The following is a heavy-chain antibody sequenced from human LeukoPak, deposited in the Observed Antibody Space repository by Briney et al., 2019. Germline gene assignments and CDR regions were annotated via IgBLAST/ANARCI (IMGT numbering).Heavy chain of an antibody. CDR2: ISAYNGNT. CDR3: ARDLMVRGVIQYYFDY. CDR1: GYTFTSYG. J-gene: IGHJ4*02. V-gene: IGHV1-18*01. Sequence: ASVKVSCKASGYTFTSYGISWVRQAPGQGLEWMGWISAYNGNTNYAQKLQGRVTMTTDTSTSTAYMELSSLRSEDTAVYYCARDLMVRGVIQYYFDYWGQGTLVTVSS. D-gene: IGHD3-10*01.